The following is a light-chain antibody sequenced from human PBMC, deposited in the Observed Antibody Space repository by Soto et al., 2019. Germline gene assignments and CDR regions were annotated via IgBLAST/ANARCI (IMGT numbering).Light chain of an antibody. CDR2: AAT. V-gene: IGKV1-39*01. CDR3: QQSHNTPYT. J-gene: IGKJ2*01. CDR1: QSINNY. Sequence: DIQMTQSPSSLSASVGDRVTITCRASQSINNYLNWYQQREGKAPKLLIYAATSLQSCVPPRFSGSGSGTDFNLTISVLQPEDFATYYCQQSHNTPYTFGLGTKLEVK.